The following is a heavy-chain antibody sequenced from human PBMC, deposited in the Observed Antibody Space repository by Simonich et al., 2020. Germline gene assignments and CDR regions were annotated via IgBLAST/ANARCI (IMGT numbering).Heavy chain of an antibody. J-gene: IGHJ2*01. CDR1: GGSISSYY. CDR2: TYYSGCT. Sequence: QVQLQESGPGLVKPSETLSLSCTVSGGSISSYYWSWIRQPPGKGQEWIRYTYYSGCTNYTPPLKSRVPISVDTANNQFSLKLSSVTAADTAVYYCARGISSGWYWYFDLWGRGTLVTVSS. CDR3: ARGISSGWYWYFDL. V-gene: IGHV4-59*12. D-gene: IGHD6-19*01.